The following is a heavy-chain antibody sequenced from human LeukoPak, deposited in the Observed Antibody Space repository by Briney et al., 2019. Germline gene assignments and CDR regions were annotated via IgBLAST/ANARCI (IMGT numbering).Heavy chain of an antibody. CDR1: GGSISSGGYF. Sequence: SSETLSLTCTVSGGSISSGGYFWSWIRQHPGKGLEWIGYIYYSGSTYYNPSLKGRVTISVDTSKNQFSLRLSSVTAADTAIYYCASVSYDTSLRHWGQGTLVTVSS. J-gene: IGHJ1*01. D-gene: IGHD3-22*01. CDR2: IYYSGST. V-gene: IGHV4-31*03. CDR3: ASVSYDTSLRH.